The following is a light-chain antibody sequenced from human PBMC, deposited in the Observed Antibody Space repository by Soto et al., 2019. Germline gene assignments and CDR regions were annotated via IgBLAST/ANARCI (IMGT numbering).Light chain of an antibody. CDR2: DAS. CDR1: QSVGTN. CDR3: QEHASI. J-gene: IGKJ5*01. V-gene: IGKV3D-15*01. Sequence: EIVMTQSPAILSVSPGERATLSCRASQSVGTNLAWYQQKPGQPPTLLIYDASTRATGIPDRFSGSGSGTDFTLTISRLEPEDFAVYYCQEHASIFGQGTRLEIK.